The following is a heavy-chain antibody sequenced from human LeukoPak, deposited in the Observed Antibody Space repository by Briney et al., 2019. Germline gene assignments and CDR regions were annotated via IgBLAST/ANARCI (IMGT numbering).Heavy chain of an antibody. Sequence: SQTLSLTCTVSGGSISSGDYYWSWIRQPPGKGLEWIGYIYYSGSTYYNPSLKSRVTISVDTSKNQFSLKLSSVTAADTAVYYCASIARGRGAFDIWGQGTMVTVSS. CDR2: IYYSGST. V-gene: IGHV4-30-4*01. J-gene: IGHJ3*02. D-gene: IGHD6-13*01. CDR3: ASIARGRGAFDI. CDR1: GGSISSGDYY.